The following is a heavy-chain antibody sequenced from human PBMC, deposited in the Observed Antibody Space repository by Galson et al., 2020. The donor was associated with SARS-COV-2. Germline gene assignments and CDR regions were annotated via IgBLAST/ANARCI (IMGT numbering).Heavy chain of an antibody. CDR1: EFTFSFYS. V-gene: IGHV3-21*01. CDR2: ITSSHHI. Sequence: GESLKISCAGSEFTFSFYSMTWVRQAPGKGLEWVSSITSSHHIYYADSVKGRFSISRDNAKNSLYLEMNSLRADDTAVYYCARDLPGDWNGMDVWGQGTTVTVSS. D-gene: IGHD2-21*02. CDR3: ARDLPGDWNGMDV. J-gene: IGHJ6*02.